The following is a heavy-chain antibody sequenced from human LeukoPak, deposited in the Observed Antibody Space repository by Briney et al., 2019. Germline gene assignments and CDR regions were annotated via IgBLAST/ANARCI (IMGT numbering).Heavy chain of an antibody. V-gene: IGHV3-23*01. D-gene: IGHD5-24*01. CDR1: GFTFSSHG. J-gene: IGHJ4*02. CDR3: AKDDAWLQFND. Sequence: GGSLRLSCAASGFTFSSHGMNWVRQAPGKGLEWVSGISPSADITYYADSVKGRFTISRDNSENTVYLHMSSLRAGDTAVYFCAKDDAWLQFNDWGQGTLVTVSS. CDR2: ISPSADIT.